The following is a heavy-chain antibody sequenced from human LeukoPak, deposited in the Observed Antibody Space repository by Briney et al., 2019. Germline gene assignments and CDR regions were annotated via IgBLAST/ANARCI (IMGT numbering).Heavy chain of an antibody. Sequence: SETLSLTCSVSGGSIRSSSYYWGWIRQPPGKGLEWIGSIYYSRSTYYNPSLKSRVTISIDTSKNQFSLKLSSVTAADTAVYYCARDLYSSRTNDAFVIWGQGTVVTVSS. D-gene: IGHD6-13*01. CDR1: GGSIRSSSYY. CDR2: IYYSRST. V-gene: IGHV4-39*07. J-gene: IGHJ3*02. CDR3: ARDLYSSRTNDAFVI.